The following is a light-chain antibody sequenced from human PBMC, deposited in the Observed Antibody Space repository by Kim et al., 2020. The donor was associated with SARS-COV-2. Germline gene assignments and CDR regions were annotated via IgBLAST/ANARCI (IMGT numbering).Light chain of an antibody. CDR3: RSSTSSSTLM. Sequence: GPSITISCTGTSSAFDCYTFVSWFQQHPGKAPKLMIYDVSYRPSGVSIRFSRSKSSNTASLTVSGLQAEDEADYYCRSSTSSSTLMFGGGTKLTVL. CDR1: SSAFDCYTF. CDR2: DVS. V-gene: IGLV2-14*03. J-gene: IGLJ3*02.